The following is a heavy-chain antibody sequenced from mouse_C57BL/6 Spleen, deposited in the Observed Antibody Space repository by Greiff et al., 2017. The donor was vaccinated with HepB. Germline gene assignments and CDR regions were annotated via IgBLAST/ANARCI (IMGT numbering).Heavy chain of an antibody. V-gene: IGHV1-59*01. Sequence: VQLQQPGAELVRPGTSVKLSCKASGYTFTSYWMHWVKQRPGQGLEWIGVIDPSDSYTNYNQKFKGKATLTVDTSSSTAYMQLSSLTSEDSAVYYCASRGVVATEAMDYWGQGTSVTVSS. D-gene: IGHD1-1*02. CDR3: ASRGVVATEAMDY. CDR2: IDPSDSYT. CDR1: GYTFTSYW. J-gene: IGHJ4*01.